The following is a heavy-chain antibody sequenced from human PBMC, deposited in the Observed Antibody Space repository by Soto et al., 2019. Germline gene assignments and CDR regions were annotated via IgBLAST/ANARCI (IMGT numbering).Heavy chain of an antibody. CDR2: ISYDGSNK. Sequence: HPGGSLRLSCAASGFTFSSYAMHWVRQAPGKGLEWVAVISYDGSNKYYADSVKGRFTISRDNSKNTLYLQMNSLRAEDTAVYYCAATAPRWLHGMDVWGQGTTVTVSS. D-gene: IGHD2-15*01. V-gene: IGHV3-30-3*01. CDR3: AATAPRWLHGMDV. CDR1: GFTFSSYA. J-gene: IGHJ6*02.